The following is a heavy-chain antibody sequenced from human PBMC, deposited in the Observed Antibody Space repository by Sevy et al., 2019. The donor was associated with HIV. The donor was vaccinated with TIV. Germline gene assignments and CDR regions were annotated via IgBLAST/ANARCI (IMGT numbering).Heavy chain of an antibody. CDR2: INQGGREK. Sequence: GGSLRLSCAASGFTFSAYWMHWVRQAPGKGLEWVANINQGGREKYYVDSVKGRFTISRDNAKNSLFLQMNSLRVEDTAVYYCARALAAAASSWGQGALVTVSS. CDR3: ARALAAAASS. D-gene: IGHD6-13*01. CDR1: GFTFSAYW. J-gene: IGHJ5*02. V-gene: IGHV3-7*01.